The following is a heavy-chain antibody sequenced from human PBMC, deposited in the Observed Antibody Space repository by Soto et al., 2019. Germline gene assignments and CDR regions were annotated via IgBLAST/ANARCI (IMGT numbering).Heavy chain of an antibody. CDR2: IYYSGST. D-gene: IGHD4-17*01. CDR3: ARATVVTSSEYFQH. V-gene: IGHV4-39*01. Sequence: QLQLQESGPGLVKPSETLSLTCTVSGGSISSSSYYWGWIRQPPGKGLEWIGSIYYSGSTYYNPSLKSRVTISVDTSKNQFSLKLSSVTAADTAVYYCARATVVTSSEYFQHGGQGTLVTVSS. J-gene: IGHJ1*01. CDR1: GGSISSSSYY.